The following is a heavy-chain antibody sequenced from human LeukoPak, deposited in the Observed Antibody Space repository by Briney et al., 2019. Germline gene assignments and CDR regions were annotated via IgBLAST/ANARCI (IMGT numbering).Heavy chain of an antibody. CDR2: IIPILGIA. D-gene: IGHD4-17*01. CDR3: ARDDGDYVRFDY. J-gene: IGHJ4*02. Sequence: SVKVSCEASGGTFSSYAISWVRQAPGQGLEWMGRIIPILGIANYAQKFQGRVTITADKSTSTAYMELSSLRSEDTAVYYCARDDGDYVRFDYWGQGTLVTVSS. V-gene: IGHV1-69*04. CDR1: GGTFSSYA.